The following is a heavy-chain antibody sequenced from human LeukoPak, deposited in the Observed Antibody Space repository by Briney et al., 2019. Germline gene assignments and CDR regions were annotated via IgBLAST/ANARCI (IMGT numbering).Heavy chain of an antibody. J-gene: IGHJ4*02. CDR3: AKDSWEVGATSEIDY. Sequence: GGSLRLSCAASGFTFSSYGMHWVRQAPGKGLEWVGFIRYDGSDKYYADSVKGQFTISRDNPKNTLYLQVNSLRAEDTAVYYCAKDSWEVGATSEIDYWGQGTLVTVSS. D-gene: IGHD1-26*01. CDR2: IRYDGSDK. CDR1: GFTFSSYG. V-gene: IGHV3-30*02.